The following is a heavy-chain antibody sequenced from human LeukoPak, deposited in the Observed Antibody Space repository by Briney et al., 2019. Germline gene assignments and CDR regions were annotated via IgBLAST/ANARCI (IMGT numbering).Heavy chain of an antibody. CDR2: IYYSGST. CDR3: ARTTGHSDY. CDR1: GGSISGYY. J-gene: IGHJ4*02. V-gene: IGHV4-59*01. Sequence: PSETLSLTCTVSGGSISGYYWSWIRQPPGKGLEWIGYIYYSGSTNYNPSLKSRVTISVDTSKNQFSLKLNSVTAADTAVYYCARTTGHSDYWGQGTLATVSS. D-gene: IGHD1-1*01.